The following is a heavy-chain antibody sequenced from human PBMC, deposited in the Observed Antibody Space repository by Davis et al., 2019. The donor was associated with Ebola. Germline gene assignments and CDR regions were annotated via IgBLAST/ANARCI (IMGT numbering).Heavy chain of an antibody. CDR1: GFTFSRHS. V-gene: IGHV3-21*01. CDR3: ARGLEITATIYFDY. J-gene: IGHJ4*02. D-gene: IGHD1-7*01. Sequence: PGGSLRLSCAASGFTFSRHSMNWVRQAPGKGLEWVSSISSSTTYIYYAESLKGRFTISRDNAKNSVYLQMNSLRAEDTAVYYCARGLEITATIYFDYWGQGTLVTVSS. CDR2: ISSSTTYI.